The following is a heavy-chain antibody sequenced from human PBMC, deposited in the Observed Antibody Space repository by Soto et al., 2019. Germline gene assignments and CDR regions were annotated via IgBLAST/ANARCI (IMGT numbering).Heavy chain of an antibody. J-gene: IGHJ6*01. Sequence: QVQLVQSGAEVKKPGASVKVSCKASGYTFTSYGISWVRQAPGQGLEWMGWISAYNGNTNYAQKLQGRVTMTTDTSTNPAHMELRSLRSDDTAVYYCARDYSWDNGRYYYYGMDVWGQETTVTVSS. V-gene: IGHV1-18*01. CDR1: GYTFTSYG. CDR2: ISAYNGNT. D-gene: IGHD2-15*01. CDR3: ARDYSWDNGRYYYYGMDV.